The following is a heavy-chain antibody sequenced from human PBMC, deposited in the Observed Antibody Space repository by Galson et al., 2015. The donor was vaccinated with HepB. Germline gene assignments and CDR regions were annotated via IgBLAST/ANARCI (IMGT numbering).Heavy chain of an antibody. Sequence: SLRLSCAASGFTFSDYYMSWIRQAPGKGLEWVSYISRSNAYIGYADSVKGRFTISRDNAKNSVYLQMNSLTAEDTAVYYCARDDLVWFVSGSYYNVKALYGMDVWGQGTTVTVSS. D-gene: IGHD3-10*01. CDR3: ARDDLVWFVSGSYYNVKALYGMDV. CDR2: ISRSNAYI. CDR1: GFTFSDYY. J-gene: IGHJ6*02. V-gene: IGHV3-11*06.